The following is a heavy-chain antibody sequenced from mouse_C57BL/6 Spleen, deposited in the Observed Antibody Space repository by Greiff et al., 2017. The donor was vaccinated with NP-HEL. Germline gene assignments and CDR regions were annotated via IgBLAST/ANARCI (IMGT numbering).Heavy chain of an antibody. J-gene: IGHJ1*03. V-gene: IGHV1-52*01. CDR3: ARDYYGSSYWYFDV. Sequence: QVQLQQPGAELVRPGSSVKLSCKASGYTFTSYWMHWVKQRPIQGLEWIGNIDPSDSEPHYNQKFKDKATLTVDKSSSTAYMQLTSLTSEDSAVYYCARDYYGSSYWYFDVWGTGTTVTVSS. CDR1: GYTFTSYW. CDR2: IDPSDSEP. D-gene: IGHD1-1*01.